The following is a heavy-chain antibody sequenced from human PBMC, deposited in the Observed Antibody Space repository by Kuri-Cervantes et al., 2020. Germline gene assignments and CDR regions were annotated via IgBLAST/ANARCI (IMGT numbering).Heavy chain of an antibody. V-gene: IGHV1-8*02. J-gene: IGHJ3*02. CDR1: GYTFTSYA. CDR3: ASSRTPGIAAAGIPSDAFDI. Sequence: ASVKVSCKASGYTFTSYAMNWVRQAPGQGLEWMGWINPNSGNTGYAQKFQGRVTMTRNTSISTAYMELSSLRSEDTAVYYCASSRTPGIAAAGIPSDAFDIWGQGTMVTVSS. CDR2: INPNSGNT. D-gene: IGHD6-13*01.